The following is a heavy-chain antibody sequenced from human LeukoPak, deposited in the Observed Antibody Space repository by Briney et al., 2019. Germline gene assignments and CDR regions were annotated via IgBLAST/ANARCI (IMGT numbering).Heavy chain of an antibody. V-gene: IGHV1-2*02. CDR3: ARGYYYDSSGYFDLDY. CDR2: INPNSGGT. J-gene: IGHJ4*02. CDR1: GYTFTSYD. Sequence: SVKVSCKASGYTFTSYDINWVRQATGQGLEWMGWINPNSGGTNYAQKFQGRVTMTRDTSISTAYMELSRLRSDDTAVYYCARGYYYDSSGYFDLDYWGQGTLVTVSS. D-gene: IGHD3-22*01.